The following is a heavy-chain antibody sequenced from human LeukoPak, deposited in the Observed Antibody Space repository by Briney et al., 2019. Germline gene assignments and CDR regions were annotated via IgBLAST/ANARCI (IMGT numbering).Heavy chain of an antibody. CDR1: GGSFSGYY. Sequence: SETLSLTCAVYGGSFSGYYWSWIRQPPGKGLEWIGEINHSGSTNYNPSLKSRVTISVDTSKNQFSLKLSSVTAADTAVYYCARERPLLWFGESRHKAFDYWGQGTLVTVSS. D-gene: IGHD3-10*01. V-gene: IGHV4-34*01. CDR2: INHSGST. CDR3: ARERPLLWFGESRHKAFDY. J-gene: IGHJ4*02.